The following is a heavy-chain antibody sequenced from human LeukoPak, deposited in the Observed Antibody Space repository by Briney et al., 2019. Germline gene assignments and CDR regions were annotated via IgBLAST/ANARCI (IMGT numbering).Heavy chain of an antibody. Sequence: GESLKISCKGSGSRFTSYWIAWVRQMPGKGLEWMGIIYPGDSDTRYSPSFQGQVTISADKSNSTAYLQWSSLKAPDTAMHYCARVGSLGSQGYSYEDYWGQGTLVTVSS. D-gene: IGHD5-18*01. CDR2: IYPGDSDT. V-gene: IGHV5-51*01. CDR3: ARVGSLGSQGYSYEDY. CDR1: GSRFTSYW. J-gene: IGHJ4*02.